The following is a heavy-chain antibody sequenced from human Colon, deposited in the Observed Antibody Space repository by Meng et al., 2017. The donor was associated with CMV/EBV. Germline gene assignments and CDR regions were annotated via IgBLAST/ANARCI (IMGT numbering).Heavy chain of an antibody. J-gene: IGHJ5*02. V-gene: IGHV4-31*02. CDR2: IYYSGST. CDR3: ARESGGYCSGGSCYPDWFDP. D-gene: IGHD2-15*01. CDR1: GGYY. Sequence: GGYYWSWIRPHPGKGLEWIGYIYYSGSTYYNPSLKSRVTISVDTSKNQFSLKLSSVTAADTAVYYCARESGGYCSGGSCYPDWFDPWGQGTLVTVSS.